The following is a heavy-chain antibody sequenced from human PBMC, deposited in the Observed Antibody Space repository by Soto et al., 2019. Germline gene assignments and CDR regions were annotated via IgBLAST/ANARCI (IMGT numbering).Heavy chain of an antibody. CDR1: GGSISSYY. Sequence: QVQLQESGPGLVKPSETLSLTCTVSGGSISSYYWSWIRQSPGKGLEWVAYISHTWTTDYNPALKRRLTISVDTSNKQFSLKLTSVTAADTAVYYCAPGRPWMAAFDIWGQGTKVTVSP. CDR2: ISHTWTT. CDR3: APGRPWMAAFDI. V-gene: IGHV4-59*13. D-gene: IGHD5-12*01. J-gene: IGHJ3*02.